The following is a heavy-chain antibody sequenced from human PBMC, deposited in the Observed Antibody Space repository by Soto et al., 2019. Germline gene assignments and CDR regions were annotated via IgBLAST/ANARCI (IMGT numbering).Heavy chain of an antibody. J-gene: IGHJ6*02. CDR1: GGSISSGGYY. Sequence: SETLSLTCTVSGGSISSGGYYWSWIRQHPGKGLEWIGYIYYSGSTYYNPSLKSRVTISVDTSKNQLSLKLSSVTAADTAVYYCARESKLLPYYYGMDVWGQGTTVTVSS. CDR3: ARESKLLPYYYGMDV. V-gene: IGHV4-31*03. CDR2: IYYSGST. D-gene: IGHD2-15*01.